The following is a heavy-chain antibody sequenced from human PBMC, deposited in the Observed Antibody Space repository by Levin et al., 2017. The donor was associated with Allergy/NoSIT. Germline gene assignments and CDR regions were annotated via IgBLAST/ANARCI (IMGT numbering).Heavy chain of an antibody. CDR3: ARNPGIQTTEKASNYFYMDV. CDR1: GGRFTSHT. J-gene: IGHJ6*03. CDR2: LIPVLNIT. D-gene: IGHD1-1*01. V-gene: IGHV1-69*02. Sequence: ASVKVSCKTTGGRFTSHTVSWVRQAPGQRLEWMGRLIPVLNITYYAQKFQGRVTLTANKPTSTAYMELTSLTSDDTAVYYCARNPGIQTTEKASNYFYMDVWGRGTTVTV.